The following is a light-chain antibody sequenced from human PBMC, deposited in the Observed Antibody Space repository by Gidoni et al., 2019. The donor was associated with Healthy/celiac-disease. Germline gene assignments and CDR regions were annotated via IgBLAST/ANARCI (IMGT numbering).Light chain of an antibody. Sequence: EIVMTQSPATLSVSPGDRATLSCRASQSVSSNLAWYQQKPGQAPRLLIYGASTRATGIPARFSGSGSGTDFTLTISSLQSEDFAVYYCQQYNNWLTFGGGTKVEIK. CDR3: QQYNNWLT. CDR2: GAS. J-gene: IGKJ4*01. V-gene: IGKV3-15*01. CDR1: QSVSSN.